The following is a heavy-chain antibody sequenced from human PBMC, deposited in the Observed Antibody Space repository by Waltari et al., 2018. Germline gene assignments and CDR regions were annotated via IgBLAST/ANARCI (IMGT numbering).Heavy chain of an antibody. Sequence: EVQLVESGGGLIQPGGSLRLSCAASGFTVSSNYMSWVRQAPGKGVEWVSVINSGGDTHYADSVKGRFTISRDSSKNTVYLQMSTLRAEDTALYYCARDVTGYYYFDLWGRGTLVTVSS. J-gene: IGHJ2*01. V-gene: IGHV3-53*01. CDR2: INSGGDT. CDR3: ARDVTGYYYFDL. CDR1: GFTVSSNY.